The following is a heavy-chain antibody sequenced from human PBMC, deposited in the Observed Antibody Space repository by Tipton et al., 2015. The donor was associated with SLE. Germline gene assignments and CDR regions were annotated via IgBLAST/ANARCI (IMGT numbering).Heavy chain of an antibody. CDR3: ATARKVEWEPLLSFCVY. V-gene: IGHV1-24*01. Sequence: QVQLVQSGAEVKKPGASVKVSCKVSGDSLSELSMHWVRQAPGKGLEWVGGFDPEDGKTIYAQKFQDRVTMTEDTSTNTAYMELSSLRSQDTAMYYCATARKVEWEPLLSFCVYWGQGTLVSVSS. J-gene: IGHJ4*02. CDR2: FDPEDGKT. CDR1: GDSLSELS. D-gene: IGHD1-26*01.